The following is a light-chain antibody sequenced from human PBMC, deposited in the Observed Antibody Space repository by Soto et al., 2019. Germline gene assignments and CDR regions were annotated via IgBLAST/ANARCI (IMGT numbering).Light chain of an antibody. CDR3: QQYSSLPWT. J-gene: IGKJ1*01. CDR2: WAS. CDR1: QTVLYHSNNKNY. V-gene: IGKV4-1*01. Sequence: DIVMTQSPDSLAVSLGETTTINCKSSQTVLYHSNNKNYLAWYHQKPGQPPKLLIYWASTRESGVPARFSGSGSGTDFTLTISSLQAEDVGIYYCQQYSSLPWTFGQGTKVDIK.